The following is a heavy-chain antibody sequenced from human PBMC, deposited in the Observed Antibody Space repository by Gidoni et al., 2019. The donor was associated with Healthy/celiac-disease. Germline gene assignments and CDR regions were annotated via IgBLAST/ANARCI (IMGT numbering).Heavy chain of an antibody. CDR1: GFSLSTSGMC. CDR3: SRIGVVPASIAARHSYYYYGMDV. D-gene: IGHD6-6*01. V-gene: IGHV2-70*01. CDR2: IDWDDDK. Sequence: QVTLRESGPALVKPTQTLTLTCTFSGFSLSTSGMCVSWIRQPPGKALEWLALIDWDDDKYYSTSLKTRLTISKDTAKNQVVLTMTNMDPVDTATYYCSRIGVVPASIAARHSYYYYGMDVWGQGTTVTVSS. J-gene: IGHJ6*02.